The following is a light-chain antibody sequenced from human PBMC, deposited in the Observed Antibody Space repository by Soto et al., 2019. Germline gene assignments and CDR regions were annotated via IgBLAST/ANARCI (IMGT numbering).Light chain of an antibody. CDR2: DAS. CDR1: QSISSW. V-gene: IGKV1-5*01. Sequence: DIQMTQSPSTLSASVGDRVTITCRASQSISSWLAWYQQKPVKAPKLLIYDASSLESGVPSRFSGSGSGTEFTLTISSLQPDDFATYYCQQYNSWWTFGQGTKVDI. CDR3: QQYNSWWT. J-gene: IGKJ1*01.